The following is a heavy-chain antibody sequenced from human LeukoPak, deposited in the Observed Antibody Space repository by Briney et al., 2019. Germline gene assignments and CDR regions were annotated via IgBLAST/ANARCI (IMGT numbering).Heavy chain of an antibody. CDR2: INHSGST. V-gene: IGHV4-34*01. J-gene: IGHJ1*01. Sequence: PSETLSLTCAVYCGSFSGYYWSWIRQPPGKGLEWIGEINHSGSTNYNPSLKSRVTISVDTSKNQFSLKLSSVTAADTAVYYCARPRIVGAPGYFQHWGQGTLVTVSS. CDR1: CGSFSGYY. CDR3: ARPRIVGAPGYFQH. D-gene: IGHD1-26*01.